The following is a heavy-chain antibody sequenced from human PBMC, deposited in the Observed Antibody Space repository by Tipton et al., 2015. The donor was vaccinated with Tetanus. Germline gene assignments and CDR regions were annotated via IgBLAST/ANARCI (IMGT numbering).Heavy chain of an antibody. Sequence: TLSLTCTVSGASVSSGGYYWSWIRQPPGKGLEWIGYIHYSGTTNYNPSVKSRVTISVDTSKNQFSLKLSSVTAADTAVYYCARIGWLQQNKPAFDIWGQGTVVTVSS. CDR2: IHYSGTT. D-gene: IGHD6-19*01. J-gene: IGHJ3*02. CDR3: ARIGWLQQNKPAFDI. CDR1: GASVSSGGYY. V-gene: IGHV4-61*08.